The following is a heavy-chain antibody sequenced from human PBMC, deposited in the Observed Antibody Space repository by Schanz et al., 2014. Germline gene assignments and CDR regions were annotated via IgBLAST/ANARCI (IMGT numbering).Heavy chain of an antibody. CDR3: ARDGAELYYFDD. V-gene: IGHV3-7*01. CDR1: GFIFSNSW. J-gene: IGHJ4*02. CDR2: IKQDGSEK. Sequence: VRLVESGGGLVKPGGSLRLSCAASGFIFSNSWMSWVRQAPGKGLEWVANIKQDGSEKYYVDSVKGRFTISRDNAKKSLYLRMNSLRAEDTAVFYCARDGAELYYFDDWGQGTLVTVSS. D-gene: IGHD1-1*01.